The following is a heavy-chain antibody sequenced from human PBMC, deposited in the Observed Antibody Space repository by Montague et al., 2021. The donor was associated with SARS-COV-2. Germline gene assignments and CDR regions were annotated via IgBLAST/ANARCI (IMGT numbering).Heavy chain of an antibody. CDR3: ARGRQHFNMIVVVMTGGEYYFDY. D-gene: IGHD3-22*01. J-gene: IGHJ4*02. CDR1: GGSFSDYY. CDR2: INHRGTS. V-gene: IGHV4-34*01. Sequence: SETLSLTCAVYGGSFSDYYWSWIRQSPGKGLEWIGEINHRGTSKYNTSLKSRVSISLDTSKNQFSLYLSSVTAADTAVYYCARGRQHFNMIVVVMTGGEYYFDYWGQGTLVTVSS.